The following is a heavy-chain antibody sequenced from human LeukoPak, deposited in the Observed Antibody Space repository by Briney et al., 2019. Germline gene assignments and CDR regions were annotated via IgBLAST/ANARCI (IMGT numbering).Heavy chain of an antibody. J-gene: IGHJ6*02. Sequence: ASVKVSCKASGYTFTSYGISWVRQAPGQGLEWMGWINAYNGNTNYAQKLQGRVTMTTDTSTSTAYMELRSLRSDDTAVYYCARLKGSTSSIYYYYGMDVWGQGTTVTVSS. CDR3: ARLKGSTSSIYYYYGMDV. CDR1: GYTFTSYG. D-gene: IGHD2-2*01. CDR2: INAYNGNT. V-gene: IGHV1-18*01.